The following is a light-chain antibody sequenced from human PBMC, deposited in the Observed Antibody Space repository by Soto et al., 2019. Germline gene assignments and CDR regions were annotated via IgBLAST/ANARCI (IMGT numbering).Light chain of an antibody. V-gene: IGKV1-16*01. J-gene: IGKJ2*01. Sequence: DIQMTQSPSSLSASVGDRVSITCRANQGISNYLAWFQQKPGKAPKSLIYAASSLHIEVPSRFSGSGYQTDFTLTISGLQPEDNGTYYCQQTYSSSVYPFGQGTKVEIK. CDR1: QGISNY. CDR3: QQTYSSSVYP. CDR2: AAS.